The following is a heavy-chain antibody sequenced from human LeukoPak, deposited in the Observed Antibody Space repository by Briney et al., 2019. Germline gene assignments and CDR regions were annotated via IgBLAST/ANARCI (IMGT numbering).Heavy chain of an antibody. J-gene: IGHJ4*02. Sequence: GASVKVSCKASGYTFNDYAMDWMRQAPGQRPEWMGWINVDNGNTKYSQKFQGRVTITRDTSATTTYMEMSTLRPEDTAVYYCARMAFDGSGYRHPPFDFWGQGTLVTVSS. V-gene: IGHV1-3*01. CDR2: INVDNGNT. D-gene: IGHD3-22*01. CDR1: GYTFNDYA. CDR3: ARMAFDGSGYRHPPFDF.